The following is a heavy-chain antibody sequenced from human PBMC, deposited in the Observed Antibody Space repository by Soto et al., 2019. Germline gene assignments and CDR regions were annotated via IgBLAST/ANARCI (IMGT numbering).Heavy chain of an antibody. CDR1: GGSISSSNW. D-gene: IGHD3-10*01. J-gene: IGHJ4*02. CDR3: AGRRDGSGSLDY. Sequence: ETLSLTCAVSGGSISSSNWWSWVRQPPGKGLEWIGEIYHSGTTNYIPSLKSRVTISVDKSKNQFSLKLNSVTAADTAVYYCAGRRDGSGSLDYWGQGTLVTVSS. CDR2: IYHSGTT. V-gene: IGHV4-4*02.